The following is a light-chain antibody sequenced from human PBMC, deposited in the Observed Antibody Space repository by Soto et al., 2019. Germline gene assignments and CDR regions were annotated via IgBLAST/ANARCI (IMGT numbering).Light chain of an antibody. V-gene: IGKV3-20*01. CDR2: GAS. CDR3: QQYDSSPRT. CDR1: QKVISNY. Sequence: EFELTLSPCTLSLPPCHRPSLSCKVAQKVISNYLAWYQQKPGQAPRLLIYGASSRATGIPDRFSGSGSGTDFTLTISRLESEDFAVYYCQQYDSSPRTFGGGTKVDIK. J-gene: IGKJ4*01.